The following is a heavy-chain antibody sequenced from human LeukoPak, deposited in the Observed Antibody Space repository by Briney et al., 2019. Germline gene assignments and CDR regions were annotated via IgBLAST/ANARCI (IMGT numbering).Heavy chain of an antibody. CDR1: GGSISSSTYY. J-gene: IGHJ4*02. CDR3: ARRGEVAVYYYFDY. Sequence: SETLSLTCTVSGGSISSSTYYWGWIRQPPGKGLGWIGSIYYSGSTYYNPSLKSRVTISVDTSKNHFSLRLSSVTATDAAVYYCARRGEVAVYYYFDYWGQGTLVTVSS. D-gene: IGHD5-24*01. V-gene: IGHV4-39*02. CDR2: IYYSGST.